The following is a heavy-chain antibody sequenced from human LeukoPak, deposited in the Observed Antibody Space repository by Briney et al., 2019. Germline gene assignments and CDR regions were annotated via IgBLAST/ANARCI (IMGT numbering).Heavy chain of an antibody. CDR2: IYSGGST. Sequence: PGGSLRLSCAASGFTVSSSYMSWVRQAPGKGLEWVSVIYSGGSTYYADSVKGRFTISRDNSKNTLYLQMNSLRAEDTAVYYCARDRDEMVRGGAYSDYWGQGTLVTVSS. D-gene: IGHD3-10*01. V-gene: IGHV3-53*01. CDR1: GFTVSSSY. J-gene: IGHJ4*02. CDR3: ARDRDEMVRGGAYSDY.